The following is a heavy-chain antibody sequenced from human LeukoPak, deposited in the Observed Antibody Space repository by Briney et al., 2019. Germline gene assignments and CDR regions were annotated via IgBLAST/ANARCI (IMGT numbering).Heavy chain of an antibody. Sequence: GGSLRLSCAASGLTFSTYSMNWVRQAPGKGLEWVSSITTTGKYIYYADSVKGRFTISRDNAKNSLYLQMNSLRAEDTAVYYCARDLGELELRGGDAFDIWGQGTMVTVSS. CDR2: ITTTGKYI. J-gene: IGHJ3*02. V-gene: IGHV3-21*01. D-gene: IGHD1-7*01. CDR1: GLTFSTYS. CDR3: ARDLGELELRGGDAFDI.